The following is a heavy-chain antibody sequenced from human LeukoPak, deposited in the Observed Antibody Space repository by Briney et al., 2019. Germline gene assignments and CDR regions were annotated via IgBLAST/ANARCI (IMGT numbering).Heavy chain of an antibody. CDR2: ISGSGGST. CDR3: AKDSGYSSSWPFDY. Sequence: PGGSLRLSCAASGFTFSNYWMSWVRQAPGKGLEWVSAISGSGGSTYYADSVKGRFTISRDNSKNTLYLQMNSLRAEDTAVYYCAKDSGYSSSWPFDYWGQGTLVTVSS. V-gene: IGHV3-23*01. D-gene: IGHD6-13*01. CDR1: GFTFSNYW. J-gene: IGHJ4*02.